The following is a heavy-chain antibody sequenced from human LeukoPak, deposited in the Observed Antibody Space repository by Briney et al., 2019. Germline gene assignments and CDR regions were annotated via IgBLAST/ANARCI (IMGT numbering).Heavy chain of an antibody. CDR2: IYYSGST. CDR3: ARKKYCSSTSCYHYYYYYYGMDV. Sequence: SETLSLTCIVSGGSVSSSNYYWGWIRQPPGKGLEWIGSIYYSGSTYYNPSLKSRVTISVDTSKNQFSLKLSSVTAADTAVYYCARKKYCSSTSCYHYYYYYYGMDVWGQGTTVTVSS. V-gene: IGHV4-39*07. CDR1: GGSVSSSNYY. J-gene: IGHJ6*02. D-gene: IGHD2-2*01.